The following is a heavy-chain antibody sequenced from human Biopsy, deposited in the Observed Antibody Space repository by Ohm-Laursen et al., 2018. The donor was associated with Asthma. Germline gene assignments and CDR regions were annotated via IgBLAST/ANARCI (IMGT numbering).Heavy chain of an antibody. D-gene: IGHD6-13*01. CDR3: ARITNDRIAAAGRYYYYGMDV. V-gene: IGHV4-34*01. J-gene: IGHJ6*02. CDR2: INHSGST. CDR1: GGSFSGYY. Sequence: SETLSLTCAVYGGSFSGYYWSWIRQPPGKGLEWIGEINHSGSTSYNPSLKSRVTISVDTSKNQFSLKLSSVTAADTAVYYCARITNDRIAAAGRYYYYGMDVWGQGTTATVSS.